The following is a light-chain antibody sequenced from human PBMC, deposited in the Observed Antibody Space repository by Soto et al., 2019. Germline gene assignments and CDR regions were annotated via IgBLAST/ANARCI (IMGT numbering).Light chain of an antibody. CDR2: EVS. CDR1: SSDVGSYNR. CDR3: SSYTSSSTYV. V-gene: IGLV2-18*02. J-gene: IGLJ1*01. Sequence: QSALTQPPSVSGSPGQSVTISCTGTSSDVGSYNRVSWSQQPPGTAPKLMIYEVSNRPSGVPDRFSGSKSGNTASLTISGLQAEEEADYYCSSYTSSSTYVFGTGTKLTVL.